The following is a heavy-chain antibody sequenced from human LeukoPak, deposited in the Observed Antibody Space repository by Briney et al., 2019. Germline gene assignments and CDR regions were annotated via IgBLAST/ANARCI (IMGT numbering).Heavy chain of an antibody. D-gene: IGHD3-10*01. V-gene: IGHV4-61*02. CDR3: ARSDEYYPLFDY. CDR2: IYTSGST. J-gene: IGHJ4*02. Sequence: SETLSLTCSVSGGSISGGSISGYHWSWIRQPAGKGLEWIGRIYTSGSTNYNPSLKSRVTISVDTSKNQFSLKLSSVTAADTAVYYCARSDEYYPLFDYWGQGTLVTVSS. CDR1: GGSISGGSISGYH.